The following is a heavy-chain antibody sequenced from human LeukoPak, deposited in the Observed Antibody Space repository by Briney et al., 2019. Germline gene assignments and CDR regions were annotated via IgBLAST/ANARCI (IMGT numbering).Heavy chain of an antibody. J-gene: IGHJ3*02. V-gene: IGHV3-48*03. CDR3: ARWWDSSGWQTTTDDAFDI. Sequence: GGSLRLSCAASGFTFSSYEMNWVRQAPGKGLEWVSYISSSGSTIYYADSVKGRFTISRNNAKNSLYLKMNSLRAEDTAVYYCARWWDSSGWQTTTDDAFDIWGQGTMVTVSS. CDR1: GFTFSSYE. D-gene: IGHD6-19*01. CDR2: ISSSGSTI.